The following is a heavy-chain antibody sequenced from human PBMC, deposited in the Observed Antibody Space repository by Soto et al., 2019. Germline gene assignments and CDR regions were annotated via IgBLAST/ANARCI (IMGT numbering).Heavy chain of an antibody. CDR1: GDSVSSNSAA. Sequence: SQTLSLTCAISGDSVSSNSAAWNWIRQSPSRGLEWLGRTYYRPKWYNDYAVSAKSRITINPDTSKNQFSLQLNSVTPEDTAVYYCAREHYDILTGYSPYYYYYGMDVWGQGTTVTVSS. CDR3: AREHYDILTGYSPYYYYYGMDV. CDR2: TYYRPKWYN. V-gene: IGHV6-1*01. D-gene: IGHD3-9*01. J-gene: IGHJ6*02.